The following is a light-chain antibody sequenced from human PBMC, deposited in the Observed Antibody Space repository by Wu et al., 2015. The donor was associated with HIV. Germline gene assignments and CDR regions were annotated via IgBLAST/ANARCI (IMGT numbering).Light chain of an antibody. CDR3: QQYNNWPQYT. CDR2: DAS. V-gene: IGKV3-15*01. J-gene: IGKJ2*01. Sequence: DIVMTQSPATLSVSPGERATLSCRASQSIANHLAWYQQKLGQAPRLLIYDASTRATGIPDRFSGSGSETEFFLTITNIQSEDFAVYYCQQYNNWPQYTFGLGTKLVIK. CDR1: QSIANH.